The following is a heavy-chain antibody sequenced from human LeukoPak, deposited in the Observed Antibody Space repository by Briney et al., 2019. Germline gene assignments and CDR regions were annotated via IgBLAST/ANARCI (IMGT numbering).Heavy chain of an antibody. V-gene: IGHV1-18*01. CDR1: GYTFNTYG. CDR2: ISTYNGDT. J-gene: IGHJ4*02. Sequence: GASVKVSCKASGYTFNTYGISWVRQAPGQGLEWMGWISTYNGDTSYVQNLQCRVTMTTDTSTSTAYMELMSLRSDDTAVYYCLRDAQRPRLTPDYWGQGTLVTVSS. D-gene: IGHD6-25*01. CDR3: LRDAQRPRLTPDY.